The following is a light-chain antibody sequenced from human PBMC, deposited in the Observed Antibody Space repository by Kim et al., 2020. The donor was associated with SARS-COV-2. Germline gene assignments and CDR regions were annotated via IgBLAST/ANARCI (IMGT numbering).Light chain of an antibody. CDR2: GAS. V-gene: IGKV3-20*01. J-gene: IGKJ4*01. Sequence: PGERATLSSRASQTVTSSYLAWYQHKPGQAPRLLIYGASTRATDIPDRFSGSGSGTDFTLTISRLEPEDFAVYYCQQYGSSHPLTFGGGTKVDIK. CDR1: QTVTSSY. CDR3: QQYGSSHPLT.